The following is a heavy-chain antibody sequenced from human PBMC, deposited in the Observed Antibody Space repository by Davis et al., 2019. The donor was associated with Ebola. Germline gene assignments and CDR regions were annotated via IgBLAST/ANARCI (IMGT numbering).Heavy chain of an antibody. CDR3: AREGFYFYGMDV. V-gene: IGHV3-21*01. D-gene: IGHD2/OR15-2a*01. Sequence: SVKGRFTISRDNAKNSLHLQMSGLRAEDTAVYYCAREGFYFYGMDVWGQGTTVTVSS. J-gene: IGHJ6*02.